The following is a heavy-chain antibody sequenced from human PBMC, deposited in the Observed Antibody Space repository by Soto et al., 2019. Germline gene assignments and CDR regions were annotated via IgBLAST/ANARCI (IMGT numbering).Heavy chain of an antibody. J-gene: IGHJ6*03. CDR1: GFTFSNAW. V-gene: IGHV3-15*01. CDR2: IKSKTDGGTT. CDR3: TTDSSSSTRSGMYYYYYYMDV. Sequence: GGSLRLSCAASGFTFSNAWMSWVRQAPGKGLEWVGRIKSKTDGGTTDYAAPVKGRFTISRDDSKNTLYLQMNSLKTEDTAVYYCTTDSSSSTRSGMYYYYYYMDVWGKGTTVTVSS. D-gene: IGHD6-6*01.